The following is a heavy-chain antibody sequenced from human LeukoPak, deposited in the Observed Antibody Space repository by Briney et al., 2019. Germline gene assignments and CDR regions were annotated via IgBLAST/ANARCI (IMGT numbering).Heavy chain of an antibody. V-gene: IGHV3-11*04. CDR1: GFTFSDYY. Sequence: PGGSLRLSCAASGFTFSDYYMSWIRQAPGKGLEWVSYISSSGRTIYYGDSVKGRFTISRDNAKNSLSLQMNSLRAEDTAVYYCARGHSNYGDYFDYWGQGTLVTVSS. J-gene: IGHJ4*02. CDR2: ISSSGRTI. CDR3: ARGHSNYGDYFDY. D-gene: IGHD4-11*01.